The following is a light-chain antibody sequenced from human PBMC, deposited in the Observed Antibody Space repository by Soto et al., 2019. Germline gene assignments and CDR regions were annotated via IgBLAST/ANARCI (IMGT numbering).Light chain of an antibody. J-gene: IGLJ1*01. CDR2: EVT. CDR1: SSDVGAYNF. CDR3: SSYTTTSPYV. Sequence: QSVLTQPPSASGTTGQRVTISFPGTSSDVGAYNFVSWYQHHPGRAPKLIIYEVTIRPSGLSNRFSGSKSGNTASLTISGLQAEDEADYYCSSYTTTSPYVFGSGTKVTVL. V-gene: IGLV2-14*01.